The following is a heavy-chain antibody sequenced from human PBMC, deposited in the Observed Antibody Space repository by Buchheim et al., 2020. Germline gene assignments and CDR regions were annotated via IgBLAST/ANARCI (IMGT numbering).Heavy chain of an antibody. J-gene: IGHJ4*02. Sequence: EVQLVESGGGLVQPGGSLRLSCAAYGFTFSNSWMSWVRQAPGKGREWVANIKQDGSEKYYVDSVKGRFTISRDNAKNSLYLQMNSLRAEDTAVYYCAREADSGNYYPYFDYWGQGTL. CDR1: GFTFSNSW. CDR3: AREADSGNYYPYFDY. V-gene: IGHV3-7*01. D-gene: IGHD1-26*01. CDR2: IKQDGSEK.